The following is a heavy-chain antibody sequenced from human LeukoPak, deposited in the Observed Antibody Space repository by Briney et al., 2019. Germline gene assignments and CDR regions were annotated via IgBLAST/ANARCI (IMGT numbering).Heavy chain of an antibody. CDR3: AALSAFDY. CDR2: ISYDGSNK. D-gene: IGHD2/OR15-2a*01. CDR1: GFTFGSYG. Sequence: TGGSLRLSCAASGFTFGSYGMHWVRQAPGKGLEWVAVISYDGSNKYYADSVKGRFTISRDNSKNTLYLQMNSLRAEDTAVYYCAALSAFDYWGQGTLVTVSS. J-gene: IGHJ4*02. V-gene: IGHV3-30*03.